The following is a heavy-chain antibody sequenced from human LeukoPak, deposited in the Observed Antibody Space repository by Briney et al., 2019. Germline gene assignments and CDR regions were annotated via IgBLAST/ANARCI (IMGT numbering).Heavy chain of an antibody. CDR3: ARTSPGYCSGGSCYRRYYYYYMDV. J-gene: IGHJ6*03. Sequence: SQTLSLTCAISGDSVSSNSAAWNWIRQSPSRGLEWLGRTYYRSKWYNDYAVSVKSRITINPGTSKNQFSLQLNSVTPEDTAVYYCARTSPGYCSGGSCYRRYYYYYMDVWGKGTTVTVSS. D-gene: IGHD2-15*01. CDR1: GDSVSSNSAA. CDR2: TYYRSKWYN. V-gene: IGHV6-1*01.